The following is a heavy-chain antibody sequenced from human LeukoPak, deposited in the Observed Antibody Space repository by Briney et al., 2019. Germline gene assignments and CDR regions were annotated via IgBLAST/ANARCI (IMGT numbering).Heavy chain of an antibody. CDR3: AKGRYYGSGILDY. CDR1: RFTFNSYD. D-gene: IGHD3-10*01. V-gene: IGHV3-23*01. Sequence: GVSVRLSCAASRFTFNSYDMMCAPHARGKGWECVSAIGGRDGSTYYADSVKGRFSITRDNSKNTLNVQMNRRRAKATDVYYCAKGRYYGSGILDYWGQGTLVTVSS. CDR2: IGGRDGST. J-gene: IGHJ4*02.